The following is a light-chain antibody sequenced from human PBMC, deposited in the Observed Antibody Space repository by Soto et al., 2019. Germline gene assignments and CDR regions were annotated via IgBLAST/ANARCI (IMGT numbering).Light chain of an antibody. CDR2: EVS. Sequence: QSALTQPPSASGSPGQSVTISCTGTSSDVGGYNYVSWYQQHPGKAPKLMIYEVSKRPSGVPDRFSGSKSGNTASLTVSGLQAEDKADYYCRSYAGSNNNGVGTWTKVTVL. V-gene: IGLV2-8*01. J-gene: IGLJ1*01. CDR1: SSDVGGYNY. CDR3: RSYAGSNNNG.